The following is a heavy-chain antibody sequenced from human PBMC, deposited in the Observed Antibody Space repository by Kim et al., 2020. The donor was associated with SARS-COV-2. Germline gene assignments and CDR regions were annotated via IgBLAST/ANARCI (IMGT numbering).Heavy chain of an antibody. V-gene: IGHV5-51*01. CDR3: ARLSSYYDFWGGPGYYYMDV. CDR2: IYPGDSDT. Sequence: GESLKISCKGSGYSFTSYWIGWVRQMPGKGLEWMGIIYPGDSDTRYSPSFQGQVTISADKSISTAYLQWSSLKASDTAMYYCARLSSYYDFWGGPGYYYMDVWGKGTTVTVS. D-gene: IGHD3-3*01. CDR1: GYSFTSYW. J-gene: IGHJ6*03.